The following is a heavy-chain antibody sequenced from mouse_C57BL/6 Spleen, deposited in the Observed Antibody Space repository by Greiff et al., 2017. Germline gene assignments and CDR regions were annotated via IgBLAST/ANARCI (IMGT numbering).Heavy chain of an antibody. CDR3: ARRGDSSSYVLFDY. J-gene: IGHJ2*01. CDR1: GYAFSSSW. V-gene: IGHV1-82*01. CDR2: IYPGDGDT. D-gene: IGHD3-2*02. Sequence: VQLQESGPELVKPGASVKISCKASGYAFSSSWMNWVKQRPGKGLEWIGRIYPGDGDTNYNGKFKGKATLTADKASSTAYMQLSSLTSEDSAVYFCARRGDSSSYVLFDYWGQGTTLTVSS.